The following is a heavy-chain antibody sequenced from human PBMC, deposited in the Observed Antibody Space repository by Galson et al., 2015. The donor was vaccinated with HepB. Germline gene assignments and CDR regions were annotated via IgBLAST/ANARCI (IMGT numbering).Heavy chain of an antibody. CDR3: AREERRGANYYLDS. D-gene: IGHD4/OR15-4a*01. CDR2: ASYDESQK. CDR1: GFMFDTYA. J-gene: IGHJ5*02. Sequence: SLRLSCAASGFMFDTYAMHWVRQAPGKGLEWVAIASYDESQKYYADSVKGRFTISRDNSKNTLFLQMKNLRPDDTAVYYCAREERRGANYYLDSWGQGTLVTVSS. V-gene: IGHV3-30*14.